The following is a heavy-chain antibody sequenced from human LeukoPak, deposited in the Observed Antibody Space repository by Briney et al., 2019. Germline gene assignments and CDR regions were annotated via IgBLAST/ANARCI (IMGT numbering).Heavy chain of an antibody. CDR3: ARGRGSIGSGWYHPYYYYYGMDV. D-gene: IGHD6-19*01. CDR1: GGSISSSNW. Sequence: SETLSLTCAVSGGSISSSNWWSWVRQPPGKGLEWIGEIYHSGSTNYNPSLKSRVTISVDTSKNQFSLKLSSVTAADTAVYYCARGRGSIGSGWYHPYYYYYGMDVWGQGTTVTVSS. J-gene: IGHJ6*02. V-gene: IGHV4-4*02. CDR2: IYHSGST.